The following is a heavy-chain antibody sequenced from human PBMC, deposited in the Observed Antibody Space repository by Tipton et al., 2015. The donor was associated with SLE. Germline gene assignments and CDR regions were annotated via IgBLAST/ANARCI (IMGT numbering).Heavy chain of an antibody. CDR3: AGDYDSGSYRFDF. CDR2: IYYRGST. CDR1: GGPINSYY. D-gene: IGHD3-10*01. J-gene: IGHJ4*02. Sequence: TLSLTCTVSGGPINSYYWSWIRQPPGKGLEWIGYIYYRGSTIYNPSLKSRVTISVDTSKNQFSLKLNSVTAADTAVYYCAGDYDSGSYRFDFWGQGTLVTVSS. V-gene: IGHV4-59*01.